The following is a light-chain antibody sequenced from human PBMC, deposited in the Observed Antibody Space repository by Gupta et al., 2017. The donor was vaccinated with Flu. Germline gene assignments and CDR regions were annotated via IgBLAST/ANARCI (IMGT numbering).Light chain of an antibody. V-gene: IGKV3-11*01. CDR1: QSVTSY. J-gene: IGKJ3*01. Sequence: EIVLTQSPATLSLSPGDRATLSCRASQSVTSYLAWYQQKPGQAPSLLIYETSNRAAGIPARFSGSGSGTDFTLTISSLEPEDFAVYYCQQRSNWPPFTFGPGTKVDIK. CDR3: QQRSNWPPFT. CDR2: ETS.